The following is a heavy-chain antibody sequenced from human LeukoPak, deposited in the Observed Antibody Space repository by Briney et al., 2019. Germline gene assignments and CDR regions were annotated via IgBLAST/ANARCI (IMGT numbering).Heavy chain of an antibody. CDR1: GFTFSRHG. CDR2: ISTSGGSS. Sequence: PGRSLRLSCAASGFTFSRHGMHWVRQAPGKGLEWVSGISTSGGSSSYADSVKGRFTISRDNPRNTLYMQMNSLRAEDTALYYCAIMHPYYDGSGYWVQWGQGTLVTVSS. D-gene: IGHD3-22*01. J-gene: IGHJ4*02. CDR3: AIMHPYYDGSGYWVQ. V-gene: IGHV3-23*01.